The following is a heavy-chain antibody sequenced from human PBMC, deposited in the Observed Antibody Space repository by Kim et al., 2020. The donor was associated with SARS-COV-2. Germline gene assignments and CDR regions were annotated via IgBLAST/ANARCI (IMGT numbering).Heavy chain of an antibody. CDR2: ISSSSSYI. D-gene: IGHD3-16*01. CDR3: ARSLFNAIMITFGGTPAALDY. V-gene: IGHV3-21*01. CDR1: GFTFSSYS. Sequence: GGSLRLSCAASGFTFSSYSMNWVRQAPGKGLEWVSSISSSSSYIYYADSVKGRFTISRDNAKNSLYLQMNSLRAEDTAVYYCARSLFNAIMITFGGTPAALDYWGQGTLVTVSS. J-gene: IGHJ4*02.